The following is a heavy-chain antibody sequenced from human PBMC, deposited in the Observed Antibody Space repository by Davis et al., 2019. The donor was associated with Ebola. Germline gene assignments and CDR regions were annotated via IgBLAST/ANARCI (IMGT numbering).Heavy chain of an antibody. V-gene: IGHV4-39*01. CDR2: IYYSGST. CDR1: GGSISSSSYY. CDR3: ARGHSYGSMVYGLDV. Sequence: MPSETLSLTCTVSGGSISSSSYYWGWIRQPPGKGLEWIGSIYYSGSTNYNPSLKSRVTISVDTSKNQFSLKLSSVTAADTAVYYCARGHSYGSMVYGLDVWGQGTTVSVSS. D-gene: IGHD5-18*01. J-gene: IGHJ6*02.